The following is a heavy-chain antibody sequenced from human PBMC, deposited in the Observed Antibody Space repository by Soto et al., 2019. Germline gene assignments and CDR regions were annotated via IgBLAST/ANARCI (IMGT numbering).Heavy chain of an antibody. J-gene: IGHJ4*02. CDR3: ASGYSSSGAYFDY. Sequence: SETLSLTCTVSGGSISSGDYYWSWIRQPPGKGLEWIGYIYYSGSTYYNPSLKSRVTISVDTSKNQFSLKLSSVTAADTAVYYCASGYSSSGAYFDYWGQGTLVTVSS. CDR2: IYYSGST. CDR1: GGSISSGDYY. V-gene: IGHV4-30-4*01. D-gene: IGHD6-6*01.